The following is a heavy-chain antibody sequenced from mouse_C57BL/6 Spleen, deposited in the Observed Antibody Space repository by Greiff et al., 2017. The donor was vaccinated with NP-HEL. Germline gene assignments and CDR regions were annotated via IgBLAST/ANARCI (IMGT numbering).Heavy chain of an antibody. CDR3: ASRVIYYDYDAFAY. CDR1: GYSITSSYY. Sequence: EVQLQESGPGLVKPSQSLSLTCSVTGYSITSSYYWNWIRQFPGNKLEWMGYISYDGSNNYNPSLKNRISITRDTSKNQFFLKLNSVTTEDTATYYCASRVIYYDYDAFAYWGQRTLVTVSA. V-gene: IGHV3-6*01. CDR2: ISYDGSN. D-gene: IGHD2-4*01. J-gene: IGHJ3*01.